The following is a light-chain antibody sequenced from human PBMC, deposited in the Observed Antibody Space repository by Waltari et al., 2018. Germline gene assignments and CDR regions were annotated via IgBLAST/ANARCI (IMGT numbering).Light chain of an antibody. CDR2: HAS. Sequence: EILLPHSSDTLSISRGQRVPLSCRASESIATCLAWYQQRPGQAPRLLIFHASSRATDIPAKFSGSGSGTEFTLTISSLQAEDFAVYYCQQYNNWPSSTFGQGTKVEFK. J-gene: IGKJ1*01. CDR1: ESIATC. CDR3: QQYNNWPSST. V-gene: IGKV3-15*01.